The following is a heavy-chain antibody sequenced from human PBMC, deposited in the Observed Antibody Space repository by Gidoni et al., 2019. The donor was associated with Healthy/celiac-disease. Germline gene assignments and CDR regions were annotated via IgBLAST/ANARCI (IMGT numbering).Heavy chain of an antibody. V-gene: IGHV3-30-3*01. CDR3: ARDLPGPRIAAPPGY. Sequence: QVQLVESGGGVVQPGRSLRLSCAASGFTFRSYAMHWVRQAPGKGLEWVAVISYDGSNKYYADSVKGRFTISRDISKNTLYLQMNSLRAEDTAVYYCARDLPGPRIAAPPGYWGQGTLVTVSS. CDR2: ISYDGSNK. D-gene: IGHD6-6*01. J-gene: IGHJ4*02. CDR1: GFTFRSYA.